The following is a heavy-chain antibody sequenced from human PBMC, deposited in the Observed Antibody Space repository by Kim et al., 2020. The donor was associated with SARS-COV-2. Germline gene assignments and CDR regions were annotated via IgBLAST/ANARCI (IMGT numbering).Heavy chain of an antibody. CDR3: ARASVAGIVHFDY. Sequence: SHPSPKSRVTISVDPSKNQFSLELSSVTAADTAVYYCARASVAGIVHFDYWGQGTLVTVSS. J-gene: IGHJ4*02. V-gene: IGHV4-59*01. D-gene: IGHD6-19*01.